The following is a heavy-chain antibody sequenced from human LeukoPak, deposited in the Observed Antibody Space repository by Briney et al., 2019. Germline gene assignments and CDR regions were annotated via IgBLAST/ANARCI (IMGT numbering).Heavy chain of an antibody. Sequence: GGSLRLSCAASGFTFYNYWMHWVRQAPGKGLEWISRINNPGSSATYADALEGRFTMSRDNGKNTVHLQMDGLRADDTAIYYCARAYFSPTRCLAIGFDLLGQGTMVTVSS. CDR2: INNPGSSA. J-gene: IGHJ3*01. D-gene: IGHD2/OR15-2a*01. CDR1: GFTFYNYW. V-gene: IGHV3-74*03. CDR3: ARAYFSPTRCLAIGFDL.